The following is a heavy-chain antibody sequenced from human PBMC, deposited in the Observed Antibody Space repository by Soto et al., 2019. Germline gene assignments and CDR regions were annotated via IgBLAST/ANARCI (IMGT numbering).Heavy chain of an antibody. CDR1: GGSISSSSYY. V-gene: IGHV4-39*01. Sequence: QLQLQESGPGLVKPSETLSLTCTVSGGSISSSSYYWGWIRQPPGKGLEWIGSIYYSGSTYYNPSPKRRVTIPVYTSQIQFSPMLSSVTSADTAVYYCARLRSGRYYTPEYSQHWGQGTLVTVSS. CDR2: IYYSGST. CDR3: ARLRSGRYYTPEYSQH. D-gene: IGHD1-26*01. J-gene: IGHJ1*01.